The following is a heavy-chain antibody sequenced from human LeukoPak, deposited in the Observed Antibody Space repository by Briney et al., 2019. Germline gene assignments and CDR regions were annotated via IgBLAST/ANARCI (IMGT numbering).Heavy chain of an antibody. CDR1: GFTFSSYA. D-gene: IGHD5-24*01. V-gene: IGHV3-30-3*01. J-gene: IGHJ4*02. CDR2: ISYDGSNK. CDR3: ARGWPDY. Sequence: PGGSLRLSCAASGFTFSSYAMHWVRQAPGKGLEWVAVISYDGSNKYYADSVKGRFTISRDNSKNTLYLQMNSLRAEDTAVYYCARGWPDYWGQGTLVTVSS.